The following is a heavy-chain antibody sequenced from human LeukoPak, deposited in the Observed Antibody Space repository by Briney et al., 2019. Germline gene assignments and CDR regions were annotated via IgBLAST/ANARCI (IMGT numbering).Heavy chain of an antibody. CDR2: IYWDDDK. CDR1: GFSLSTSGVG. J-gene: IGHJ4*02. CDR3: AFTKYYYGSGSYYER. V-gene: IGHV2-5*02. D-gene: IGHD3-10*01. Sequence: SGPTLANPTQTLTLTCTFSGFSLSTSGVGVGWIRQPPGKALEWLALIYWDDDKRYSPSLKSRLTIAKDTSKNQVVLTMTNMDPVDTATYYCAFTKYYYGSGSYYERWGQGTLVTVSS.